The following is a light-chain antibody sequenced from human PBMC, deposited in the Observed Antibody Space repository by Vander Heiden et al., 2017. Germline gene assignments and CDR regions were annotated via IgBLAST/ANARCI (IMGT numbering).Light chain of an antibody. V-gene: IGKV3-15*01. Sequence: ERVMPQSPAPLSVAPGERATLSCRASQVVISNLAWYQQKPGQAPRLLIYAASTRATGIPARFSGSGSGTEFSLTISSLQAEDCAVYYCQQYETWPLTFGGGTKVEIK. CDR1: QVVISN. J-gene: IGKJ4*01. CDR2: AAS. CDR3: QQYETWPLT.